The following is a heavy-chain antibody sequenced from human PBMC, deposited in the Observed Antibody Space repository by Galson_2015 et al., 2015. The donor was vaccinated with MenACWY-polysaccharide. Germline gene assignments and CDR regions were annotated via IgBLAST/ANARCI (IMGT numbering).Heavy chain of an antibody. V-gene: IGHV1-46*01. CDR1: GYTFTNYY. CDR3: ARNAASGLDY. D-gene: IGHD3-10*01. Sequence: SVKVSCKASGYTFTNYYIHWVRQAPGQGLEWLGYINPSGGKTCYAQKFQGRVTMTRDTSTGTVYVEMSSLRSEGTAVYYCARNAASGLDYWGHGTLVTVSS. CDR2: INPSGGKT. J-gene: IGHJ4*01.